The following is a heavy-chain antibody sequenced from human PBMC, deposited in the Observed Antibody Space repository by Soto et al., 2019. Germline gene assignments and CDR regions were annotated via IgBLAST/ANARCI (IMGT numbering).Heavy chain of an antibody. CDR1: GGSISSGGYY. Sequence: SETLSLTCTVSGGSISSGGYYWSWIRQHPGKGLEWIGYIYYSGSTYYNPSLKSRVTISVDTSKNQFSLKLSSVTAADTAVYYCARDPDFWSGSAEWYMDVWGKGTTVTVSS. CDR3: ARDPDFWSGSAEWYMDV. J-gene: IGHJ6*03. CDR2: IYYSGST. D-gene: IGHD3-3*01. V-gene: IGHV4-31*03.